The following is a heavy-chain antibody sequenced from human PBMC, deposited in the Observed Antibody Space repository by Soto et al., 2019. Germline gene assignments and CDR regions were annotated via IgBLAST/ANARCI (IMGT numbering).Heavy chain of an antibody. D-gene: IGHD5-12*01. V-gene: IGHV1-2*04. J-gene: IGHJ6*03. CDR3: ARESGGATATLDYYYFYMDV. CDR2: INPNSGVT. Sequence: QVQLVQSGAEVKKPGASVTVSCRSSGDTFTDYYMHWVRQAPGQGLEWMGWINPNSGVTKYAQKFQGWVTMTRDTSIRTVYMQLSRPRSDDTAVYYCARESGGATATLDYYYFYMDVWGTGTTVTVSS. CDR1: GDTFTDYY.